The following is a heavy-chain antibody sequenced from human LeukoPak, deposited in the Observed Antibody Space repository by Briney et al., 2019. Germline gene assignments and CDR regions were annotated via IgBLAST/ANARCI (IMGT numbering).Heavy chain of an antibody. Sequence: PGRSLRLSCAASGFTFSSYGMHWVRQAPGKGLEWVAFIRYDGSNKYYADSVKGRFTISRDNSKNTLYLQMNSLRAEDTAVYYCAKVPLLWFGEYSGGFDPWGQGTLVTVSS. CDR3: AKVPLLWFGEYSGGFDP. D-gene: IGHD3-10*01. J-gene: IGHJ5*02. CDR2: IRYDGSNK. V-gene: IGHV3-30*02. CDR1: GFTFSSYG.